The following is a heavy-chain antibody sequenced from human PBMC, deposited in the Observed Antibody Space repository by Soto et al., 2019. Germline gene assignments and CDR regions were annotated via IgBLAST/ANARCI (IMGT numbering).Heavy chain of an antibody. J-gene: IGHJ6*02. V-gene: IGHV4-4*02. Sequence: QVQLQESGPGLVKPSGTLSLTCAVSGGSISSSNWWSWVRQPPGKGLEWIGEIFHNGNTYSNPSLTGRVTMSVDQAKNQFSLTLNSVTGAGTAVYYWAGRTDAMDVWGQGTTVTVSS. CDR2: IFHNGNT. CDR3: AGRTDAMDV. CDR1: GGSISSSNW. D-gene: IGHD2-2*01.